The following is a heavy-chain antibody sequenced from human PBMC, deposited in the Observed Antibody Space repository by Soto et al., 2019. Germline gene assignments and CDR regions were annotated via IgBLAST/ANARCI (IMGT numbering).Heavy chain of an antibody. CDR2: IWYDGSNK. J-gene: IGHJ4*02. V-gene: IGHV3-33*01. Sequence: GGSLRLSCAASGFTFSSYGMHWVRQAPGKGLEWVAVIWYDGSNKYYADSVKGRFTISRDNSKNTLYLQMNSLRAEDTAVYYCARDGTYYDFWSGYRPFYYFDPWGQGTLVTVSS. D-gene: IGHD3-3*01. CDR1: GFTFSSYG. CDR3: ARDGTYYDFWSGYRPFYYFDP.